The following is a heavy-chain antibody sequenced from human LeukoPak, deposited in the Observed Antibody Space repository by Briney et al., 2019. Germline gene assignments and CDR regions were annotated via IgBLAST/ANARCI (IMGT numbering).Heavy chain of an antibody. V-gene: IGHV3-21*06. J-gene: IGHJ3*02. CDR2: ISSSSSYI. CDR1: GFTFSSYT. CDR3: ARDTYDILTGYYKWAFDI. D-gene: IGHD3-9*01. Sequence: GGSLRLSCAASGFTFSSYTMNWVRQAPGKGLEWVSSISSSSSYIYYADSVKGRFTISRDNAKNSLYLQMNSLRAEDTAVYYCARDTYDILTGYYKWAFDIWGQGTMVTISS.